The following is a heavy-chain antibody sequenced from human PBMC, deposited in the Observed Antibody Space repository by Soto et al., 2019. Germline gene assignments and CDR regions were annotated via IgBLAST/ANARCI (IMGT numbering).Heavy chain of an antibody. CDR2: IYHSGST. CDR3: ARGVTMVRGVIHTPYFDY. CDR1: GGSISSSNW. D-gene: IGHD3-10*01. Sequence: PSETLSLTCAVSGGSISSSNWWSWVRQPPGKGLEWIGEIYHSGSTYYNPSLKSRVTISVDTSKNQFSLKLSSVTAADTAVYYCARGVTMVRGVIHTPYFDYWGQGTLVTVSS. V-gene: IGHV4-4*02. J-gene: IGHJ4*02.